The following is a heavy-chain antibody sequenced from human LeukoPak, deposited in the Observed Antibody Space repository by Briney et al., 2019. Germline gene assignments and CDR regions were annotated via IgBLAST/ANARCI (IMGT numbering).Heavy chain of an antibody. CDR3: AKVGDYDFWSGYYTAQQYYFDY. CDR2: ISGSGGST. CDR1: GFTFSSYA. Sequence: GGSPRLSCAASGFTFSSYAMSWVRQAPGKGLEWVSAISGSGGSTYYADSVKGRFTISRDNSKNTLYLQMNSLRAEDTAVYYCAKVGDYDFWSGYYTAQQYYFDYWGQGTLVTVSS. J-gene: IGHJ4*02. V-gene: IGHV3-23*01. D-gene: IGHD3-3*01.